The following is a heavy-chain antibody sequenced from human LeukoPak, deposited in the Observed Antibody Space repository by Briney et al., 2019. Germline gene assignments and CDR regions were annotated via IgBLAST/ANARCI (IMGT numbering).Heavy chain of an antibody. CDR3: AKDDAYYDFWSGYYGDY. CDR2: ISYDGSNK. Sequence: GGSLRLSCAASGFTFSSYGMHWVRQASGKGLEWVAVISYDGSNKYYADSVKGRFTISRDNSKNTLYLQMNSLRAEDTAVYYCAKDDAYYDFWSGYYGDYWGQGTLVTVSS. V-gene: IGHV3-30*18. D-gene: IGHD3-3*01. J-gene: IGHJ4*02. CDR1: GFTFSSYG.